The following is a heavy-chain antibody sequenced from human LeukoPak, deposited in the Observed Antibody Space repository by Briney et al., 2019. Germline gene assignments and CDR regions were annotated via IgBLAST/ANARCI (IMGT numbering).Heavy chain of an antibody. CDR3: AKDGPITMIVVAPDY. CDR1: GFTVSSNY. Sequence: GGSLRLSCAASGFTVSSNYMSWVRQAPGKGLEWVSVIYSGGSTYYADSVKGRFTISRDNSKNTLYLQMNSLRAEDTAVYYCAKDGPITMIVVAPDYWGQGTLVTVSS. V-gene: IGHV3-53*01. CDR2: IYSGGST. D-gene: IGHD3-22*01. J-gene: IGHJ4*02.